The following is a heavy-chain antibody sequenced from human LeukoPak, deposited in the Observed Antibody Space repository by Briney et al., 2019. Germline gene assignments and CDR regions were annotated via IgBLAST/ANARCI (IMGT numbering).Heavy chain of an antibody. CDR1: GFTFSSYS. CDR3: ARDRIVGATNANWFDP. CDR2: ISSSSSYI. Sequence: GGSLRLSCAASGFTFSSYSMNWVRQAPGKGLEWASSISSSSSYIYYADSVKGRFTISRDNAKNSLYLQMNSLRAEDTAVYYCARDRIVGATNANWFDPWGQGTLVTVSS. D-gene: IGHD1-26*01. V-gene: IGHV3-21*01. J-gene: IGHJ5*02.